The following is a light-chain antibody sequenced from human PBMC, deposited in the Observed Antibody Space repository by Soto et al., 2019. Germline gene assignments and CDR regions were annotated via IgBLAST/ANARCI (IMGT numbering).Light chain of an antibody. CDR1: QSTTNW. V-gene: IGKV1-5*01. CDR3: QQYNTYS. CDR2: DAS. Sequence: DIQMTQSPSILSASVGDRVTITCRASQSTTNWLAWYQQKPGKAPKLLIYDASSLESGVPSRFSGSGSGTEFSLTISSLQPDDFATYYCQQYNTYSFGQGTKVDIK. J-gene: IGKJ1*01.